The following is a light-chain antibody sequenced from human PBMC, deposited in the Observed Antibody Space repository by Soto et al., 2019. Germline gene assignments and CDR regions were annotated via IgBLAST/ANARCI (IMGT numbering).Light chain of an antibody. CDR2: DTS. J-gene: IGKJ1*01. V-gene: IGKV3-11*01. Sequence: EIVLTQSPATLSSSPGERATLSCRASQTVSNKLAWYQHKPGQAPRLLIYDTSNRATGIPARFSGSGSGTDFTLTISRLAPEDSAVYYCQHYYYPQWTFGQGTRVEIK. CDR3: QHYYYPQWT. CDR1: QTVSNK.